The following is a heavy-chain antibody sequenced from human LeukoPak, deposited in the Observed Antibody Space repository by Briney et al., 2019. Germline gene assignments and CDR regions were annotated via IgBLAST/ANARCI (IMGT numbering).Heavy chain of an antibody. CDR3: ARGLVGYTQPGYYYHYMDV. V-gene: IGHV4-34*01. D-gene: IGHD3-16*02. CDR1: GFTFSSFW. J-gene: IGHJ6*03. CDR2: INYSGST. Sequence: GSLRLSCAASGFTFSSFWMTWVRQPPGKGLEWIGEINYSGSTNYNPSLKSRVTISVDTSKNQFSLKLSSVTAADTAVYYRARGLVGYTQPGYYYHYMDVWGKGTTVTVSS.